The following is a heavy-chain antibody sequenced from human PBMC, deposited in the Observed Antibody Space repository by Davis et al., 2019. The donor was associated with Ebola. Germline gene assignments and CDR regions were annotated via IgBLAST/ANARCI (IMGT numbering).Heavy chain of an antibody. J-gene: IGHJ5*02. D-gene: IGHD6-19*01. CDR2: ISAYNGNT. V-gene: IGHV1-18*01. CDR3: ARVYPIISGWYIWFDP. Sequence: AASVQVSCKASGYTFTNYGISWVRQAPGQGLEWMGWISAYNGNTNYAQKLQGRVTMTTDTSTSTAYMELRSLRSEDTAVYYCARVYPIISGWYIWFDPWGQGTLVTVSS. CDR1: GYTFTNYG.